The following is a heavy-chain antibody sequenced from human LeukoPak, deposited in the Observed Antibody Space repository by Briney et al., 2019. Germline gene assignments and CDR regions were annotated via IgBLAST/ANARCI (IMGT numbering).Heavy chain of an antibody. CDR3: ASLRDYSSAFDI. CDR1: GGSISSYY. Sequence: SETPSLTCTVSGGSISSYYWSWIRQPPGKGLEWIGYIYYSGSTNYNPSLKSRVTISVDTSKNQFSLKLSSVTAADTAVYYCASLRDYSSAFDIWGQGTMVTVSS. J-gene: IGHJ3*02. D-gene: IGHD2-21*01. CDR2: IYYSGST. V-gene: IGHV4-59*01.